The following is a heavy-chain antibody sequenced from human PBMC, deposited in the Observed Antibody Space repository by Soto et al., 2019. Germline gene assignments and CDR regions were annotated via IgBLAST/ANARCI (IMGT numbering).Heavy chain of an antibody. CDR2: ISGSGGST. V-gene: IGHV3-23*01. J-gene: IGHJ4*02. Sequence: PGGSLRLSCAASGFTFSSYAMSWVRQAPGKGLEWVSAISGSGGSTYYADSVKGRFTISRDNSKNTLYLQMNSLRAEDTAVYYCAKDRILYYDSSGVLDYWGQGTLVTVSS. CDR3: AKDRILYYDSSGVLDY. CDR1: GFTFSSYA. D-gene: IGHD3-22*01.